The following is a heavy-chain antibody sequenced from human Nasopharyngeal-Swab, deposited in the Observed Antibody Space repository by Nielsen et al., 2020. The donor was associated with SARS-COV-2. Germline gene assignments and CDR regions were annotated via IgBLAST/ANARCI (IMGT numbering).Heavy chain of an antibody. Sequence: SETLSLTCTASGGSIVSHYWNWIRLSPGKGLEWIGYIYSTEITKYNPSLGSRVAMSGDTSKNQVYLKLESLTAADTAVYYCARGPYSRSSLWVHWGQGTLVTVSS. D-gene: IGHD6-6*01. V-gene: IGHV4-59*11. CDR3: ARGPYSRSSLWVH. J-gene: IGHJ4*02. CDR2: IYSTEIT. CDR1: GGSIVSHY.